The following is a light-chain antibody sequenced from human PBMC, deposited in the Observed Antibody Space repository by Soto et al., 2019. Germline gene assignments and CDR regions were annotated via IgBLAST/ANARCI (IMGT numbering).Light chain of an antibody. CDR2: EVS. Sequence: LTQPASVSGSPGQSITISCAGTSSGLGAYKYVSWYQQHPDKAPKLILYEVSRRPSGVSNRFSGSKSGNTASLTISGLLAEDEADYSCSSYTNTSTLVFGTGTKV. CDR3: SSYTNTSTLV. J-gene: IGLJ1*01. CDR1: SSGLGAYKY. V-gene: IGLV2-14*03.